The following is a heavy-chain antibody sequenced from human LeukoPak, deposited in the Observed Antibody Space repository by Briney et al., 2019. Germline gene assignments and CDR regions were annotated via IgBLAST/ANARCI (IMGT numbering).Heavy chain of an antibody. V-gene: IGHV1-2*02. CDR2: LNPNNGDT. CDR3: AREPLAVAATNNAFDF. CDR1: GYTFTDYY. Sequence: VASVKVSCKASGYTFTDYYMHWVRQAPGQGLEWVGWLNPNNGDTGSAQNFQGRVTMTRDTSIRTAYMELSRLTSDDTAIYYCAREPLAVAATNNAFDFWGQGTMVTVSS. J-gene: IGHJ3*01. D-gene: IGHD2-15*01.